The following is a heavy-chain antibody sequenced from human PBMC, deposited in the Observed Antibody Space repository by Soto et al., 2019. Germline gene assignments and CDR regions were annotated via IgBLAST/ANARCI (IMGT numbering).Heavy chain of an antibody. D-gene: IGHD3-16*01. CDR3: ERGLITFDY. Sequence: SETLSLTCTVSGGSVSSGSYYWSWIRQPPGKGLEWIGYIYYSGSTNYNPSLKSRVTISVDTSKNQFSLKLSSVNAADTAVYYCERGLITFDYWGQGTLVTVSS. V-gene: IGHV4-61*01. CDR2: IYYSGST. CDR1: GGSVSSGSYY. J-gene: IGHJ4*02.